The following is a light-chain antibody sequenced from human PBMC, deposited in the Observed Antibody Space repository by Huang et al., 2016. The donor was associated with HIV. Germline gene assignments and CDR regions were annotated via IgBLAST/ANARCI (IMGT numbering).Light chain of an antibody. CDR1: QSVSTY. V-gene: IGKV3-11*01. Sequence: EIVLTQSPATLSLSPWERATLPCRASQSVSTYLAWYQQKPGQAPRILIYDASNRAPGIPARFSGRGSGTDFTLTISSLEPEDFAVYYCHQRANWPLGTFGQGTKVEIK. CDR2: DAS. J-gene: IGKJ1*01. CDR3: HQRANWPLGT.